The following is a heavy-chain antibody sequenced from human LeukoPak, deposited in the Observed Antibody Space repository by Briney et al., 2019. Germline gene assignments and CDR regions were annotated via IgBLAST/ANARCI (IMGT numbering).Heavy chain of an antibody. Sequence: SQTLSLTCAISGDSVSRNSAAWTWIRHSPSKGLEWLGRTYYRSKWYNDSAVSVKSRITTNPDTSTNQISLQLNSVIPEDTAVYYCARVDDWNGGSCCSNWGQGTLVSVSS. V-gene: IGHV6-1*01. D-gene: IGHD2-15*01. J-gene: IGHJ4*02. CDR1: GDSVSRNSAA. CDR3: ARVDDWNGGSCCSN. CDR2: TYYRSKWYN.